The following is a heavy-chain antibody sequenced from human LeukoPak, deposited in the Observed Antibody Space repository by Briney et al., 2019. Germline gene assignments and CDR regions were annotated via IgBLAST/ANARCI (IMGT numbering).Heavy chain of an antibody. Sequence: KTSETLSLTCTVSGGSISSYYWSWIRQPPGKGLEWIGYIYTSGSTNYNPSLKSRVTISVDTSKNLFSLKLSSVTAADTAVYYCARHQPRYCSSTSCYGYYYMDVWGKGPWSPSP. CDR3: ARHQPRYCSSTSCYGYYYMDV. CDR2: IYTSGST. D-gene: IGHD2-2*01. CDR1: GGSISSYY. V-gene: IGHV4-4*09. J-gene: IGHJ6*03.